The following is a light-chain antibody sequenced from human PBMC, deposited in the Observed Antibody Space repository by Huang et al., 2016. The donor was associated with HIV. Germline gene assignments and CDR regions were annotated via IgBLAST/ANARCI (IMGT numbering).Light chain of an antibody. CDR3: QQRSNWPRT. J-gene: IGKJ4*01. V-gene: IGKV3-11*01. CDR1: ENIFND. CDR2: DAS. Sequence: EIVLTQSPATLSLSPGERATLSCRASENIFNDLAWYQQKPGQAPRLLIYDASNRATGIPARFSGSGSGTDFTLTISSLEPEDFAVYYCQQRSNWPRTFGGGTKVEIK.